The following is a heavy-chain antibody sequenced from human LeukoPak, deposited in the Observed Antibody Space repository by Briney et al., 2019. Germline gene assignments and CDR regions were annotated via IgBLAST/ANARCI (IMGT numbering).Heavy chain of an antibody. Sequence: GGSLRLSCATSGFTFSSYAMHWVRQAPGKGLEWLAVISYDGGNKYYADSVKGRFTVSRDNSRNALYLELNSLRVEDTAVYYCARDRNSITVAGSDYWGQGTLVTVSS. CDR2: ISYDGGNK. D-gene: IGHD6-19*01. V-gene: IGHV3-30-3*01. CDR1: GFTFSSYA. J-gene: IGHJ4*02. CDR3: ARDRNSITVAGSDY.